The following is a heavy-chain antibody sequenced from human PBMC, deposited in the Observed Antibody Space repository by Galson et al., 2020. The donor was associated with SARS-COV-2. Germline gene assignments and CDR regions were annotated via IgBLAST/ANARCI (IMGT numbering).Heavy chain of an antibody. J-gene: IGHJ4*02. CDR1: GFTFTTYW. CDR3: TATRAY. D-gene: IGHD1-26*01. Sequence: GESLKISCAASGFTFTTYWMHWVRQAPGKGLVWVSRINSDGNITNYADSVKGRFTISRDNAKNTLYLQMNSLRVEDTAVYYSTATRAYWGQGTLVTVSS. CDR2: INSDGNIT. V-gene: IGHV3-74*01.